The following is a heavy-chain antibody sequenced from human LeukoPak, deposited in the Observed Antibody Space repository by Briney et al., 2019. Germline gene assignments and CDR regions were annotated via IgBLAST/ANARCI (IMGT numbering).Heavy chain of an antibody. J-gene: IGHJ3*02. CDR3: ARKEEDDAFDI. CDR1: GFTLSSYT. Sequence: GGSLKLSCAASGFTLSSYTMTWVRQAPGKGLEWVSSISSTSSSSYIFYADSVRGRFTISRDNAKNSLYLQMNSLRAEDMAVYYCARKEEDDAFDIWGQGTMVTVSS. V-gene: IGHV3-21*06. CDR2: ISSTSSSSYI.